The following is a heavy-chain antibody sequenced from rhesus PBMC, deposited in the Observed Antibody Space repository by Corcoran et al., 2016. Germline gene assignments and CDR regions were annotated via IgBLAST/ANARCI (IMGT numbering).Heavy chain of an antibody. CDR1: GGSISSSNW. CDR2: IYCGSGST. V-gene: IGHV4-65*01. J-gene: IGHJ4*01. CDR3: ARHMAAAPHFDY. D-gene: IGHD6-25*01. Sequence: QVQLQESGPGLVKPSETLSLTCAVSGGSISSSNWWSWIRQSPGKGLEWIGYIYCGSGSTSYNPSLKSRVTISTDTSKNQFSLKLSSVTAADTAVYYCARHMAAAPHFDYWGQGVLVTVSS.